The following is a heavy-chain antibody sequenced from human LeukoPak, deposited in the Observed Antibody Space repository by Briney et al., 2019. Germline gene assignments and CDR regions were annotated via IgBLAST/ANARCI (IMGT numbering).Heavy chain of an antibody. CDR2: ISYDGSNK. Sequence: GGSLRLSCAASGFTFSSYGMHWVRQAPGKGLEWVAVISYDGSNKYYADSVKGRFTISRDNSKNTLYLQMNSLRAEDTAVYYCATRGGPWGQGTLVTVSS. V-gene: IGHV3-30*03. CDR3: ATRGGP. D-gene: IGHD2-15*01. CDR1: GFTFSSYG. J-gene: IGHJ5*02.